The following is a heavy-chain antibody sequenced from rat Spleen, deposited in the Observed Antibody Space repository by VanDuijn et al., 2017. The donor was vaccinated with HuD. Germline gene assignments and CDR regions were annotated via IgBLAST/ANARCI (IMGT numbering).Heavy chain of an antibody. CDR3: ARRGYNPFDY. CDR1: GFTFSNYG. Sequence: EVQLVESGGGLVQPGRSLKLSCAASGFTFSNYGMAWVRQAPTKGLEWVATIKYDGSSTYHRDAVKGRFTISRANSKTTLYLEMNSLRSEDTAMYFCARRGYNPFDYWGQGVMVTVSS. CDR2: IKYDGSST. V-gene: IGHV5-29*01. D-gene: IGHD1-4*01. J-gene: IGHJ2*01.